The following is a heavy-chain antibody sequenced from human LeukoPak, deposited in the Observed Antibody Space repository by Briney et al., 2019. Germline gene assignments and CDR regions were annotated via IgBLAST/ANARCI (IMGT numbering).Heavy chain of an antibody. J-gene: IGHJ3*02. D-gene: IGHD3-10*01. CDR1: GFTFSNYA. Sequence: GGSLRLSCTASGFTFSNYAMTWVRQAPGKGLEWVSAISGSGGDTYYADSVKGRFTISRDNSKNTLYLQMNSLRAEDTAVYYCAKVLLWFGELLWGASDIWGQGSKVTVSA. CDR2: ISGSGGDT. CDR3: AKVLLWFGELLWGASDI. V-gene: IGHV3-23*01.